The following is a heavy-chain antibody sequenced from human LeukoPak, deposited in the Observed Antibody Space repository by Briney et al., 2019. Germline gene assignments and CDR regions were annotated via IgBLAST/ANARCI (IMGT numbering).Heavy chain of an antibody. CDR1: GFTFSSYS. V-gene: IGHV3-21*01. Sequence: GGSLRLSCAASGFTFSSYSMTWVRQAPGKGLEWVSSMSSSSSYIYYADSVKGRFTISRDNAKNSLYLQMNSLRAEDTAVYYCARDQQLDFSWGQGTLVTVSS. J-gene: IGHJ4*02. D-gene: IGHD6-13*01. CDR2: MSSSSSYI. CDR3: ARDQQLDFS.